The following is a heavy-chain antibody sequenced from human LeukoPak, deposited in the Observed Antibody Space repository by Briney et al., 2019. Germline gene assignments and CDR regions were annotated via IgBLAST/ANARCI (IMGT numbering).Heavy chain of an antibody. CDR3: ARTDYSNYFSYYYGMDV. Sequence: SETLSLTCTVSGGSISSYYWSWIRQPPGKGLEWIGYIYYSGSTNYNPSLKSRVTISVDTSKNQFSLKLSSVTAADTAVYYCARTDYSNYFSYYYGMDVWGQGTTVTVSS. V-gene: IGHV4-59*01. CDR2: IYYSGST. J-gene: IGHJ6*02. CDR1: GGSISSYY. D-gene: IGHD4-11*01.